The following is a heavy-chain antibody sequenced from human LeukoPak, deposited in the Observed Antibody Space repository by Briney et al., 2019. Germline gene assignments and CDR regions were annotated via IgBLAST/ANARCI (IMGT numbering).Heavy chain of an antibody. D-gene: IGHD3-3*01. V-gene: IGHV4-59*01. CDR1: GGSISSYY. Sequence: SETLSLTCTVSGGSISSYYWSWIRQPPGKGLEWIGYIYYSGSTNYNPSLKSRVTISVDTSKNQFSLKLSSVTAADTAVYYCARAPSLGTIFGPPVGYFDLWGRGTLVSVSS. CDR2: IYYSGST. CDR3: ARAPSLGTIFGPPVGYFDL. J-gene: IGHJ2*01.